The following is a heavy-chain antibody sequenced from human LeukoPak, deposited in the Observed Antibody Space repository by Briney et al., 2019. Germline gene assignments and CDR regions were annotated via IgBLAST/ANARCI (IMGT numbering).Heavy chain of an antibody. CDR1: GGSMSSYY. CDR3: ARVTGYMTEDFFDY. J-gene: IGHJ4*02. V-gene: IGHV4-59*01. D-gene: IGHD6-13*01. CDR2: IYYSGST. Sequence: SETLSLTCTVSGGSMSSYYWSWIRQPPRKGLEWIGYIYYSGSTDYNPSLKSRVTISGDTSRNQFSLRLSSVTAADTAVYYCARVTGYMTEDFFDYWGQGTLVTVSS.